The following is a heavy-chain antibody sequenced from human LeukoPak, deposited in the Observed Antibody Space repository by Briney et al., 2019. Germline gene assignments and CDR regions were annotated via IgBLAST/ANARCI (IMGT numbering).Heavy chain of an antibody. Sequence: SETLSLTCAVYGAYLSDYYWSRIRQSPGKGLQWIGEVAHKGPTVYSPTLNRKYNPSLESRVTMSVDPSKNQFSLKLTSVTVADTATYYCVRQGTNSGYYLLDYWGPGHLVTVSS. J-gene: IGHJ4*02. V-gene: IGHV4-34*01. D-gene: IGHD3-3*01. CDR3: VRQGTNSGYYLLDY. CDR2: VAHKGPTVYSPTLNR. CDR1: GAYLSDYY.